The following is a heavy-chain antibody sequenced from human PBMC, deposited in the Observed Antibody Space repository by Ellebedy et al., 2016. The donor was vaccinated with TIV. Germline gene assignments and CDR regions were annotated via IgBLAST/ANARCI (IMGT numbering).Heavy chain of an antibody. CDR2: INHSGST. V-gene: IGHV4-34*01. J-gene: IGHJ6*02. CDR3: ARGGYGMDV. Sequence: GSLRLXXAVYGGSFSGYYWSWIRQPPGKGLEWIGEINHSGSTNYNPSLKSRVTISVDTSKNQFSLKLSSVTAADTAVYYCARGGYGMDVWGQGTTVTVSS. CDR1: GGSFSGYY.